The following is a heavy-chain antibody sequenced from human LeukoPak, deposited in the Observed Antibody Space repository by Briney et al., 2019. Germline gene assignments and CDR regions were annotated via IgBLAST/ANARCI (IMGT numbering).Heavy chain of an antibody. CDR2: IYYSGST. D-gene: IGHD3-9*01. CDR1: GGSISSSSYY. CDR3: ARTHFDSLGWFDP. V-gene: IGHV4-39*07. J-gene: IGHJ5*02. Sequence: SETLSLTCTVSGGSISSSSYYWGWIRQPPGKGLEWIGSIYYSGSTYYNPSLKSRVTISVDTSKNRFSLNLTSVTAADTALYFCARTHFDSLGWFDPWGQGIQVIVSS.